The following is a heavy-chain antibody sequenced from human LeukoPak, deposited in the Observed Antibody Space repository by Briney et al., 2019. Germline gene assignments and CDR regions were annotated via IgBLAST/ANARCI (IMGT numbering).Heavy chain of an antibody. Sequence: ASVKVSCKASGYTFTSYYMHWVRQAPGQGLEWMGIINPSGGSTSYAQKFQGRVTITRDTSTSTVYMELSSLRSEDTAVYYCARVARYDFWSGYLNFDYWGQGTLVTVSS. CDR2: INPSGGST. CDR3: ARVARYDFWSGYLNFDY. V-gene: IGHV1-46*03. J-gene: IGHJ4*02. CDR1: GYTFTSYY. D-gene: IGHD3-3*01.